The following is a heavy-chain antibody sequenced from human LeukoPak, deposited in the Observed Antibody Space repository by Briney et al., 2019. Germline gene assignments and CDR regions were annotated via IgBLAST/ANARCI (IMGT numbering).Heavy chain of an antibody. Sequence: ASVKVSCKASGYTFTSYGITWVRQAPGHGLEWMGWTSAYNGNTNYAQTLQGRITMTTDTSTSTAYMELRSLRSDDTAVYYCARGGYSYGYMGYFDYWGQGTLVTVSS. CDR2: TSAYNGNT. J-gene: IGHJ4*02. CDR3: ARGGYSYGYMGYFDY. V-gene: IGHV1-18*01. CDR1: GYTFTSYG. D-gene: IGHD5-18*01.